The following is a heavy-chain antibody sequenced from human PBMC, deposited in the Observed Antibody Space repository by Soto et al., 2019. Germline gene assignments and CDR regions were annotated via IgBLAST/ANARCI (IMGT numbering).Heavy chain of an antibody. CDR1: GYTLTELF. D-gene: IGHD2-2*01. CDR3: ATHYEYQLLPFDY. V-gene: IGHV1-24*01. CDR2: FDPEDGET. Sequence: GASVKFSRKVSGYTLTELFMHWVRQAPVKGLEWMGGFDPEDGETIYAQKFQGRVTMTEDTSTDTAYMELSSLRSEDTAVYYCATHYEYQLLPFDYWGQGTLVTVPS. J-gene: IGHJ4*02.